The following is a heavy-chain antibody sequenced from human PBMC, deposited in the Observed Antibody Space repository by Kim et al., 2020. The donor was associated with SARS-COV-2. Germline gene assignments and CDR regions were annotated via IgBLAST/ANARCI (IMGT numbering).Heavy chain of an antibody. CDR3: TTDWVCMSRPFDP. CDR1: GFTFSNAW. J-gene: IGHJ5*02. D-gene: IGHD2-8*01. Sequence: GGSLRLSCAASGFTFSNAWMSWVRQAPGKGLEWVGRIKSKTDGGTTDYAAPVKGRFTISRDDSKNTLYLQMNSLKTEDTAVYYCTTDWVCMSRPFDPWGQGTLVTVSS. V-gene: IGHV3-15*01. CDR2: IKSKTDGGTT.